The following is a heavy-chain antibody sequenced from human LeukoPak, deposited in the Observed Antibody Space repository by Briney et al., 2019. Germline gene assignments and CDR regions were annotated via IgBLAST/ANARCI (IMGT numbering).Heavy chain of an antibody. CDR1: GFTSSNSG. Sequence: GGSLRLSCAASGFTSSNSGTHWVRHAPGEGLEWVSLIWFDGRKFHAESVKGRFTISRDNSKKSMFLQMNGMRGEATTVYYSAREWGYIAVSGGPGYWGQGALVTVSS. D-gene: IGHD6-19*01. CDR2: IWFDGRK. V-gene: IGHV3-33*01. J-gene: IGHJ4*02. CDR3: AREWGYIAVSGGPGY.